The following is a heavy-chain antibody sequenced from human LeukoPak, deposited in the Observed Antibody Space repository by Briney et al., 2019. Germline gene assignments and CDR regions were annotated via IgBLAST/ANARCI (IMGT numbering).Heavy chain of an antibody. D-gene: IGHD6-6*01. Sequence: GGSLRLSCAATGLSVSSNFMSWVRQAPGKGLEWVSVIYGGGSTYYADSVKGRFTISRDTPKNTLYLQMNSLRAEDTAVYYCARDPAETIAARPTDAFDIWGQGTMVTVSS. CDR3: ARDPAETIAARPTDAFDI. J-gene: IGHJ3*02. CDR1: GLSVSSNF. V-gene: IGHV3-53*01. CDR2: IYGGGST.